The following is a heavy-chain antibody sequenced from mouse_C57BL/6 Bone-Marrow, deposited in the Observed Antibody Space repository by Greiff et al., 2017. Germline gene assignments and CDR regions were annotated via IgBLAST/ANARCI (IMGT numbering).Heavy chain of an antibody. J-gene: IGHJ2*01. CDR1: GYTFTSYG. V-gene: IGHV1-81*01. CDR2: IYPRSGNT. Sequence: QVQLKQSGAELARPGASVKLSCKASGYTFTSYGISWVKQRTGQGLEWIGEIYPRSGNTYYNEKFKGKATLTADKSSSTAYMELRSLTSEDSAVYFCAIPPGGGQGTTLTVSS. CDR3: AIPPG.